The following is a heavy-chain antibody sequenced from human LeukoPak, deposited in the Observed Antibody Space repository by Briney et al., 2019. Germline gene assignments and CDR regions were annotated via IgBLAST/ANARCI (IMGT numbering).Heavy chain of an antibody. CDR2: IYYSGST. Sequence: SGTLSLTCTVSGGSISSSSYYWGWIRQPPGKGLEWIGSIYYSGSTYYNPSLKSRVTISVDTSKNQFSLKLSSVTAADTAVYYCARHSKDIVVVVAALNWFDPWGQGTLVTVSS. D-gene: IGHD2-15*01. V-gene: IGHV4-39*01. CDR3: ARHSKDIVVVVAALNWFDP. J-gene: IGHJ5*02. CDR1: GGSISSSSYY.